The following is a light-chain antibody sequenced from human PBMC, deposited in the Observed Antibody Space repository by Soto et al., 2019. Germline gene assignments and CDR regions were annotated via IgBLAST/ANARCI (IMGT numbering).Light chain of an antibody. V-gene: IGLV1-44*01. J-gene: IGLJ2*01. CDR3: AAWDDSLNGVV. Sequence: QSVLTQPPSASETPGQRVTISCSGSSPNIGGNIVNWYQQLPGTAPKLLIFGNDQRPSWVPDRFSGSKSGTSASLAISGLQSEDEANYYCAAWDDSLNGVVFGGGTK. CDR1: SPNIGGNI. CDR2: GND.